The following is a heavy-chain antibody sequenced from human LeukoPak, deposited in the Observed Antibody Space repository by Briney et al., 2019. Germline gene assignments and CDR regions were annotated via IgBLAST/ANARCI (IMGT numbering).Heavy chain of an antibody. J-gene: IGHJ3*02. D-gene: IGHD4-17*01. V-gene: IGHV3-23*01. CDR1: GIIFSSYA. CDR3: AKDPNGDYVGAFDM. Sequence: GGSLRLPCAASGIIFSSYAMTWLRQAPGKGLEWVSSVSGNGDRTQYADSGKGRFTISRDNSKNTLYLQMNSLRAEDTAVYYCAKDPNGDYVGAFDMWGQGTLVTVSP. CDR2: VSGNGDRT.